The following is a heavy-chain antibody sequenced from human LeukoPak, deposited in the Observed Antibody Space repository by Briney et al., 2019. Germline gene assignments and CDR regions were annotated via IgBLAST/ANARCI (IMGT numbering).Heavy chain of an antibody. J-gene: IGHJ4*02. CDR2: IRYDESKT. V-gene: IGHV3-30*02. CDR1: GFTFSSYG. D-gene: IGHD5-18*01. CDR3: ANQYSYGLFDY. Sequence: QTGGSLRLSCAASGFTFSSYGMHWVRQAPAKGLEWVAFIRYDESKTYYGDSVKGRFTISRDNSKNTLYLQMNSLRVEDAAVYYCANQYSYGLFDYWGQGTLVTVSS.